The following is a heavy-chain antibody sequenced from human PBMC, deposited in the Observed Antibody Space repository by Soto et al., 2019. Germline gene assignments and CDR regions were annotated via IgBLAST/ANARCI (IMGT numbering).Heavy chain of an antibody. Sequence: QVPLVESGGGVVQPGRSLKLSCAASGFTFSSYGMHWVRQAPGKGLEWVAVIWYDGSNKYYADSVKGRFTISRDNSKNTLYLQMNSLRAEDTAVYYCARSVVPAAILPGDYWGQGTLVTVSS. V-gene: IGHV3-33*01. J-gene: IGHJ4*02. D-gene: IGHD2-2*01. CDR3: ARSVVPAAILPGDY. CDR2: IWYDGSNK. CDR1: GFTFSSYG.